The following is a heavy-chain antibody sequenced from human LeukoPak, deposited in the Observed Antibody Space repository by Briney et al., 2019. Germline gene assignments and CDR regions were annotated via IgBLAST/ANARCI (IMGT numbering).Heavy chain of an antibody. J-gene: IGHJ4*02. CDR2: INHSGST. D-gene: IGHD3-10*01. CDR1: GGSFSGYY. V-gene: IGHV4-34*01. CDR3: ARGIWWNYYGSGSYPTPIDY. Sequence: SETLSLTCAVYGGSFSGYYWSWIRQPPGKRLEWIGEINHSGSTNYNPSLKSRVTISVDTSKNQFSLKLSSVTAADTAVYYCARGIWWNYYGSGSYPTPIDYWGQGTLVTVSS.